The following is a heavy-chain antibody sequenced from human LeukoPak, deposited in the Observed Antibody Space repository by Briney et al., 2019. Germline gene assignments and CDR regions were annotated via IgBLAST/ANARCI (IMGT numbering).Heavy chain of an antibody. CDR1: GDSISTHY. CDR2: FYTSGST. Sequence: SETLSLTCTVSGDSISTHYWSWIRQSPGKGLEWIGYFYTSGSTNFNPSLKGRVTISVDTSKNQFSLNLNSVTAADTAVYYCARYCRSGSCYSGRTFDPWGQGIRVTVSS. CDR3: ARYCRSGSCYSGRTFDP. V-gene: IGHV4-4*09. J-gene: IGHJ5*02. D-gene: IGHD2-15*01.